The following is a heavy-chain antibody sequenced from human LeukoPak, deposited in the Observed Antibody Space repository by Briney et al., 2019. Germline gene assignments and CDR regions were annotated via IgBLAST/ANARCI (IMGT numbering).Heavy chain of an antibody. CDR1: GYSISSGYY. CDR3: ARAETTPEPGDY. Sequence: SETLSLICTVSGYSISSGYYWGWIRQPPGKGLEWIGSIYHSGSTYYNPSLKSRVTISVDTSKNQFSLKLSSVTAADTAVYYCARAETTPEPGDYWGQGTLVTVSS. J-gene: IGHJ4*02. V-gene: IGHV4-38-2*02. D-gene: IGHD4-11*01. CDR2: IYHSGST.